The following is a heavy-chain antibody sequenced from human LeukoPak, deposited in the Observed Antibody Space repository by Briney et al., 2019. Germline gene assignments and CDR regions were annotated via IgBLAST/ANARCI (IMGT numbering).Heavy chain of an antibody. J-gene: IGHJ4*02. V-gene: IGHV2-5*02. CDR2: IYWDDDK. CDR3: AHLYGSGSYYPH. CDR1: GFSLSTSGVG. D-gene: IGHD3-10*01. Sequence: ESGPTLVKPTQTLTLTCTFSGFSLSTSGVGVGWIRQPPGKALEWLALIYWDDDKRHSPSLKSRLTITKDASKNQVVLTMTNMDPVDTATYYCAHLYGSGSYYPHWGQGTLVTVSS.